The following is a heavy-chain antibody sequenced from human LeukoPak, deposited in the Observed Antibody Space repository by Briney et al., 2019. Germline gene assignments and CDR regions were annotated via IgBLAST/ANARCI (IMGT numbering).Heavy chain of an antibody. CDR1: GYTFTNYY. J-gene: IGHJ4*02. CDR3: ARSGSSTSCPRDY. D-gene: IGHD2-2*01. V-gene: IGHV1-46*01. Sequence: GASVKVSCKASGYTFTNYYIHWVRQAPGQGLEWMGIINPSGSNTSYAQKFQGRVTMTRDTSTSTVYMELSSLRSGDTAVYYCARSGSSTSCPRDYWGQGTLVTVAS. CDR2: INPSGSNT.